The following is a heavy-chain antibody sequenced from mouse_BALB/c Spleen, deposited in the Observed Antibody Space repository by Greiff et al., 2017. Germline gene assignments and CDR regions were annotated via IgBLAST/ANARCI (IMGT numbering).Heavy chain of an antibody. D-gene: IGHD1-1*01. V-gene: IGHV5-6-4*01. CDR1: GFTFSSYT. CDR2: ISSGGSYT. Sequence: EVQGVESGGGLVKPGGSLKLSCAASGFTFSSYTMSWVRQTPEKRLEWVATISSGGSYTYYPDSVKGRFTISRDNAKNTLYLQMSSLKSEDTAMYYCTREDYGSSRTWFAYWGQGTLVTVSA. CDR3: TREDYGSSRTWFAY. J-gene: IGHJ3*01.